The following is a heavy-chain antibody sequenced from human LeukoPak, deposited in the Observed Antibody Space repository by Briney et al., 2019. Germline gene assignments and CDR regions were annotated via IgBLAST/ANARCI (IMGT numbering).Heavy chain of an antibody. V-gene: IGHV3-30*04. D-gene: IGHD3-22*01. J-gene: IGHJ5*02. CDR1: GFTFSSYA. CDR2: ISYDGSNK. CDR3: ARDLGQYYDTSDNWFDP. Sequence: AGGSLRLSCAASGFTFSSYAMHWVRQAPGKGLEWVTFISYDGSNKYYADSVKGRFTISRDNAKNTLNLQMNSLRAEDTAVYYCARDLGQYYDTSDNWFDPWGQGTLVTVSS.